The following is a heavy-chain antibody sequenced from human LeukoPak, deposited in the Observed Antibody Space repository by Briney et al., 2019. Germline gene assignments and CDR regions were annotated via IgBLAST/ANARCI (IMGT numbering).Heavy chain of an antibody. V-gene: IGHV4-59*01. CDR2: IYYSGST. CDR1: GGFISSYY. Sequence: SETLSLTCTVSGGFISSYYWSWIRQPPGKGLEWIGYIYYSGSTNYNPSLKSRVTISVDTSKNQFSLKLSSVTAADTAVYYCARQVDCSSTSCYVLEPYFDYWGQGTLVTVSS. D-gene: IGHD2-2*01. CDR3: ARQVDCSSTSCYVLEPYFDY. J-gene: IGHJ4*02.